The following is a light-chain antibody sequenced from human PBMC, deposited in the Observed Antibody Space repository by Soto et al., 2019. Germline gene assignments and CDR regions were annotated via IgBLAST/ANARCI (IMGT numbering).Light chain of an antibody. Sequence: QSALTQPASVSGSPGQSITISCTGTSSDVGAYNYVSWYQQQSGKAPKLIIHEVSNRPSGVSNRFSGSKSGNTASLTISGLQAEDEAEYYCSSFTSNRAYVFGIGTKLTVL. V-gene: IGLV2-14*01. CDR1: SSDVGAYNY. CDR2: EVS. J-gene: IGLJ1*01. CDR3: SSFTSNRAYV.